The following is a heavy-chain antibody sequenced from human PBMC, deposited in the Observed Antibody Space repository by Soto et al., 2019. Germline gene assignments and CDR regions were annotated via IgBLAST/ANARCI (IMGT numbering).Heavy chain of an antibody. D-gene: IGHD3-9*01. CDR3: ARSDDKGILAGCYN. J-gene: IGHJ4*02. CDR1: GFTFSSYS. Sequence: GGSLGLSCAASGFTFSSYSMNWVRQAPGKGLEWVSSISSSSSYIYYADSVKGRFTISRDNAKNSLYLQMNSLRAEDTAVYYCARSDDKGILAGCYNWGQGALVTVSS. CDR2: ISSSSSYI. V-gene: IGHV3-21*01.